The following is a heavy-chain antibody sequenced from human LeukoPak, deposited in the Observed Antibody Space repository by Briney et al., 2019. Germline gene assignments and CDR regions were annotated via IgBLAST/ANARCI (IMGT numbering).Heavy chain of an antibody. Sequence: PGGSLRLSCAASGFTFSSYGMHWVRQAPGKGLEWVAVISYDGSNKYYADSVKGRFTISRDNSKNTLYLQMNSLRAEDTAVYYCARDRGWAYSGYDSDYWGQGTLVTVSS. D-gene: IGHD5-12*01. CDR2: ISYDGSNK. CDR1: GFTFSSYG. V-gene: IGHV3-30*03. J-gene: IGHJ4*02. CDR3: ARDRGWAYSGYDSDY.